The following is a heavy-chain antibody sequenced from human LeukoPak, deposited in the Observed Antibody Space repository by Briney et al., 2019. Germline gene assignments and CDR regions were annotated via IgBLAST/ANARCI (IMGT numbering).Heavy chain of an antibody. CDR2: IYSGGST. J-gene: IGHJ3*02. CDR1: GFPFRNYG. Sequence: GGSLRLSCGASGFPFRNYGMSWVRQAPGKGLEWVSVIYSGGSTYYADSVKGRFTISRDNSKNTLYLQMNSLRAEDTAVYYCAREGIVATRGAFDIWGQGTMVTVSS. V-gene: IGHV3-53*01. CDR3: AREGIVATRGAFDI. D-gene: IGHD5-12*01.